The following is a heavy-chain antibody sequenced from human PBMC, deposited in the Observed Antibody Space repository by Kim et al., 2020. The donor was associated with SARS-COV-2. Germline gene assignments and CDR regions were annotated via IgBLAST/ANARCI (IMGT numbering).Heavy chain of an antibody. CDR3: AKDFWSGYSTGYAFDI. V-gene: IGHV3-23*03. Sequence: GGSLRLSCAASGFTFSNFAMSWVRQAPGKGLEWVSLIYSGSSSTYYIDSVRGRFSISRDNSKNTLYLQMNSLRAEDTAVYYCAKDFWSGYSTGYAFDIWGQGKMVTVSS. J-gene: IGHJ3*02. CDR1: GFTFSNFA. D-gene: IGHD3-3*01. CDR2: IYSGSSST.